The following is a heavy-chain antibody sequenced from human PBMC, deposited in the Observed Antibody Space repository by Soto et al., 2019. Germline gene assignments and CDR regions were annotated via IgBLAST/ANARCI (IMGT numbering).Heavy chain of an antibody. CDR2: IIPIFGTA. CDR1: GGTFRSYA. J-gene: IGHJ6*02. CDR3: ARSGQTSIYYYYYGMDV. Sequence: SVKVSCKASGGTFRSYAISWVRQAPGQGLEWMGGIIPIFGTANYAQKFQGRVTITADESTSTAYMEPSSLRSEDTAVYYCARSGQTSIYYYYYGMDVWGQGTTVTVSS. V-gene: IGHV1-69*13. D-gene: IGHD1-26*01.